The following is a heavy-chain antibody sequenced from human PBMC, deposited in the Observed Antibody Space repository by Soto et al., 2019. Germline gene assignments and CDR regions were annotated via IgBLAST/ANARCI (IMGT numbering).Heavy chain of an antibody. J-gene: IGHJ4*02. Sequence: QVQLQESGPGLVKPSQTLSLTCTVSGGSISSGGYYWSWIRQHPGKGLEWIGYIYYSGSTYYNPSLKGRVTISVDTSKNQFSLKLSSVTAADTAVYYCARGVTMVRGVIHTPYFDCWGQGTLVTVSS. V-gene: IGHV4-31*03. CDR2: IYYSGST. CDR3: ARGVTMVRGVIHTPYFDC. D-gene: IGHD3-10*01. CDR1: GGSISSGGYY.